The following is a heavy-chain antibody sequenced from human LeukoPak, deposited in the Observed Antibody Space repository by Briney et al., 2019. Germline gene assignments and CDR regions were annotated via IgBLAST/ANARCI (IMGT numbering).Heavy chain of an antibody. V-gene: IGHV4-59*01. CDR3: ARIGGIGGDYFDY. CDR1: GGSISSYY. D-gene: IGHD1-26*01. J-gene: IGHJ4*02. CDR2: IYYSGST. Sequence: SETLSLPCTVSGGSISSYYWSWIRQPPGKGLAWIGYIYYSGSTNYNPSLKSRVTISVVTSKNQFSLKLSSVTAADTAVYYCARIGGIGGDYFDYWGQGTLVTVSS.